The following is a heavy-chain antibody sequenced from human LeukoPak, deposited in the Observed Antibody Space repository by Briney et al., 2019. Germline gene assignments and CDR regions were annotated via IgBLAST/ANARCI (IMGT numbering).Heavy chain of an antibody. Sequence: ASVKVSCKASGYTFTGYYMHWVRQAPGQGLEWMGWINPNSGGTNYAQKFQGRVTMTRDTSISTAYMELSRLRSDDTAVYYCARVHNRMVVNNVYWGQGTLVTVSS. V-gene: IGHV1-2*02. CDR1: GYTFTGYY. CDR2: INPNSGGT. D-gene: IGHD2-15*01. CDR3: ARVHNRMVVNNVY. J-gene: IGHJ4*02.